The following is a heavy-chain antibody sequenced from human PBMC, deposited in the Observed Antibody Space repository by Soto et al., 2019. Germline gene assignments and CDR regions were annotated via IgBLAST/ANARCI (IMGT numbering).Heavy chain of an antibody. CDR2: INHSGST. CDR3: ARGNRWLVSWWFDP. V-gene: IGHV4-34*01. Sequence: SETLSLTCAVYGGSFSGYYWSWIRQPPGKGLEWIGEINHSGSTNYNPSLKSRVTISVDTSKNQFSLKLSSVTAADTAVYYCARGNRWLVSWWFDPWGQGTLVTVSS. D-gene: IGHD6-19*01. CDR1: GGSFSGYY. J-gene: IGHJ5*02.